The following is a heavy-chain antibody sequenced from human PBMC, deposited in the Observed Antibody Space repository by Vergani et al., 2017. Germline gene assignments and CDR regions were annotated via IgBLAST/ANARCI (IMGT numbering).Heavy chain of an antibody. Sequence: QVQLQESGPGLLRPSETLSLNCTVSSSSSYSWDWVRQAPGKGLEWIGSFSYGGSSGFNPSLKSRVTLSMDTSKSQFSLKLTSVTAADTAVYYCARDSWTSELRGVYWFDTWGQGTLVSVSS. J-gene: IGHJ5*02. CDR3: ARDSWTSELRGVYWFDT. CDR2: FSYGGSS. D-gene: IGHD3-10*01. CDR1: SSSSYS. V-gene: IGHV4-39*02.